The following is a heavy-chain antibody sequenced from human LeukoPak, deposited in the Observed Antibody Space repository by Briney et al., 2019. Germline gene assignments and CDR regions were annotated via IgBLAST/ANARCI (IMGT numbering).Heavy chain of an antibody. CDR3: VRTAANWFDP. J-gene: IGHJ5*02. V-gene: IGHV4-59*01. D-gene: IGHD6-13*01. CDR1: GGSINTFY. CDR2: IFYTGST. Sequence: SETLSLTCTVSGGSINTFYWGWIRQSPGKGLEWIGYIFYTGSTNYNPSLKSRVTISLDTSKNQFSLMLRSVTAADTAVYYCVRTAANWFDPWGQGTLVTVSS.